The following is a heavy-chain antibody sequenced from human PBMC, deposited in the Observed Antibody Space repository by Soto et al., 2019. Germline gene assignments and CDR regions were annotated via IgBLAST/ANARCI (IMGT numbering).Heavy chain of an antibody. Sequence: PETLSVTCTVSGGSISSYYWSWIRQPAGKGLDWIGRIYTSGSTNYNPSLKSRVTMSVDTSKNQFSLKLSSVTAADTAVYYCARDMGIFGVADYGMEVWGKWPTVTVS. CDR1: GGSISSYY. V-gene: IGHV4-4*07. J-gene: IGHJ6*04. CDR3: ARDMGIFGVADYGMEV. D-gene: IGHD3-3*01. CDR2: IYTSGST.